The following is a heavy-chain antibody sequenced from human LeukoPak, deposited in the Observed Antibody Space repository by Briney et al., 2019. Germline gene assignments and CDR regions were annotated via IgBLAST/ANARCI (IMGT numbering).Heavy chain of an antibody. CDR3: AREMDYYDSSGYPFDY. J-gene: IGHJ4*02. Sequence: GGSLRLSCAASGFTFSSYWMSWVRQAPGKGLEWVANIKQDGSEKYYVDSVKGRFTISRDNAKNSLYLQMNSLRAEDTAVYYCAREMDYYDSSGYPFDYWGQGTLVTVS. CDR1: GFTFSSYW. CDR2: IKQDGSEK. V-gene: IGHV3-7*01. D-gene: IGHD3-22*01.